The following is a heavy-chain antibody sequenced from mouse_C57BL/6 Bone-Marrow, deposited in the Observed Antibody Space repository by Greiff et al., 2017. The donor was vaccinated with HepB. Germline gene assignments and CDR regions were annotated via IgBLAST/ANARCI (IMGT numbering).Heavy chain of an antibody. CDR3: ASSWLLRSAMDY. CDR1: GFNIKDYY. D-gene: IGHD2-3*01. J-gene: IGHJ4*01. Sequence: EVKLMESGAELVKPGASVKLSCTASGFNIKDYYMHWVKQRTEQGLEWIGRIDPEDGETKYAPKFQGKATITADTSSNTAYLQLSSLTSEDTAVYYCASSWLLRSAMDYWGQGTSVTVSS. V-gene: IGHV14-2*01. CDR2: IDPEDGET.